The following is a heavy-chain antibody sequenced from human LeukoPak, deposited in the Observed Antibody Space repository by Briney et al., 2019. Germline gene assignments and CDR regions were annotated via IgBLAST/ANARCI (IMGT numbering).Heavy chain of an antibody. D-gene: IGHD5-18*01. CDR3: ARDGDTAMVTPIRTYYYYYGMDV. Sequence: GGSLRLSCAASGFTFSSYWMNWARQAPGKGLEWVAVIWYDGSNKYYADSVKGRFTISRDNSKNTLYLQMNSLRAEDTAVYYCARDGDTAMVTPIRTYYYYYGMDVWGQGTTVTVSS. V-gene: IGHV3-33*08. CDR2: IWYDGSNK. CDR1: GFTFSSYW. J-gene: IGHJ6*02.